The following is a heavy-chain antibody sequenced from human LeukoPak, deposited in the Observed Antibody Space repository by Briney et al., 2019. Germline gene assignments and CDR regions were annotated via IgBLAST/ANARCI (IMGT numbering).Heavy chain of an antibody. D-gene: IGHD1-1*01. CDR3: AREGLERPRGAFDI. V-gene: IGHV6-1*01. J-gene: IGHJ3*02. CDR1: GHSVSSNSDA. Sequence: HTLSLTCAISGHSVSSNSDAWNWITQSPSGGLEWLVRTYYRSKWYNDYAVSVKSGITINPDTSKNQSSLQLNSVTPEDTAVYYCAREGLERPRGAFDIWGQGTMVTVSS. CDR2: TYYRSKWYN.